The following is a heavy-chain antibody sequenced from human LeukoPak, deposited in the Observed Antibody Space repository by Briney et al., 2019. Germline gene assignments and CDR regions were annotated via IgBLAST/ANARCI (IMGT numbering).Heavy chain of an antibody. CDR2: IYYSGST. CDR3: ARRWGYSYGRTVAFDI. V-gene: IGHV4-59*08. J-gene: IGHJ3*02. CDR1: GGSISSYY. Sequence: SETLSLTCTVSGGSISSYYWSWIRQPPGKGLEWIGYIYYSGSTNYNPSLKSRVTISVDTSKNQSSLKLSSVTAADTAVYYCARRWGYSYGRTVAFDIWGQGTMVTVSS. D-gene: IGHD5-18*01.